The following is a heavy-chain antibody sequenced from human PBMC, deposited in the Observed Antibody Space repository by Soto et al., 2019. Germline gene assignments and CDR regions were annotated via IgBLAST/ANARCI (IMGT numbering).Heavy chain of an antibody. V-gene: IGHV3-33*01. CDR1: GFTISTHG. CDR2: IWYDGSNR. J-gene: IGHJ4*02. Sequence: QVHLVESGGGVVQPGTSLRLSCAASGFTISTHGMHWVRQAPGKGLEWVANIWYDGSNRFYADSVKGRFTISKDNSKNTLYLQMSSLRAEETAVYYCAAATTWNFHFHYWGQGTQVTVSS. CDR3: AAATTWNFHFHY. D-gene: IGHD1-7*01.